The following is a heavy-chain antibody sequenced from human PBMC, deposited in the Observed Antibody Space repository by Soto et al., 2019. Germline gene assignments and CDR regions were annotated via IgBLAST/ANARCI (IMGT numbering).Heavy chain of an antibody. D-gene: IGHD6-13*01. J-gene: IGHJ4*02. V-gene: IGHV3-48*02. CDR1: GFRFIDFS. CDR3: ARDLSWAFDH. Sequence: WGSLRLSCAASGFRFIDFSISWVRQAPVKGLEWISYIRGSNTMYYADSVKGRFTISRDSAKNSLYLQMNSLRDEDTAVYYCARDLSWAFDHWGQGALVTVSS. CDR2: IRGSNTM.